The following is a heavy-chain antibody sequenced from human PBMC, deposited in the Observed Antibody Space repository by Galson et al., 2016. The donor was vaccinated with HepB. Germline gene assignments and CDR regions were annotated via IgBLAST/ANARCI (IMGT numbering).Heavy chain of an antibody. CDR3: AREGGDSMGWSTDAFDV. V-gene: IGHV3-30*04. CDR2: ISYDGNEN. Sequence: SLRLSCAASGFTFTNYLMHWVRQAPGKGLEWVAVISYDGNENYYADSVKGRFTISREYSKNTLYLQMNSLRAEDTAIYYCAREGGDSMGWSTDAFDVWGLGTMVTVSS. D-gene: IGHD6-19*01. CDR1: GFTFTNYL. J-gene: IGHJ3*01.